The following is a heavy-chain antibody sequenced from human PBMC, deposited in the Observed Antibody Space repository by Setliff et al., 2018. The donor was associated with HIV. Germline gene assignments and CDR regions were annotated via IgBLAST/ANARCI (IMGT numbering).Heavy chain of an antibody. V-gene: IGHV1-24*01. CDR3: ATSGFYDILTGPTPGAFDI. CDR1: GHRLTELS. Sequence: RASVKVSCKVSGHRLTELSIHWVRQAPGEGLEWVGGFDPEDDETVYAEKFQGRVTMTEDTSTDTAYMALSSLGSEDTAMYYCATSGFYDILTGPTPGAFDIWGQGTLVTVSS. D-gene: IGHD3-9*01. J-gene: IGHJ3*02. CDR2: FDPEDDET.